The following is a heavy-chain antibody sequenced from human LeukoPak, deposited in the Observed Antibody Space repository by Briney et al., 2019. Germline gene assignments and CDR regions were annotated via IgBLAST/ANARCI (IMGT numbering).Heavy chain of an antibody. CDR2: IAPSDGGT. Sequence: GASVKVSCKTSGYTFTGYYMHWVRQAPGQGLEWMGAIAPSDGGTNYAQKFQGRVTMTRDTSTSTVYMDLSSLRSEDTAVYYCTREGGCSGGSCYRFDPWGQGALVTVSS. J-gene: IGHJ5*02. V-gene: IGHV1-46*03. CDR3: TREGGCSGGSCYRFDP. CDR1: GYTFTGYY. D-gene: IGHD2-15*01.